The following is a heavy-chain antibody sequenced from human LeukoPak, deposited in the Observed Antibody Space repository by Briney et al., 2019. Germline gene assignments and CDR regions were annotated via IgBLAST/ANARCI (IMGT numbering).Heavy chain of an antibody. CDR2: ISSSSSYI. D-gene: IGHD3-3*01. Sequence: GGSLRLSCAASGFTFSGYSMNWARQAPGKGLEWVSSISSSSSYIYYADSVKGRFTISRDNAKNSLYLQMNSLRAEDTAVYYCARGLTYYDFWSGYCLDYWGQGTLVTVSS. V-gene: IGHV3-21*01. J-gene: IGHJ4*02. CDR3: ARGLTYYDFWSGYCLDY. CDR1: GFTFSGYS.